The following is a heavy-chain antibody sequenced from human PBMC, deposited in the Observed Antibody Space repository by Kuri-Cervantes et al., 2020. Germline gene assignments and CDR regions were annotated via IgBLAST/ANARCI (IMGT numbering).Heavy chain of an antibody. CDR3: AKVTGSPRSSYLRAFDI. CDR1: GFTFSSYG. Sequence: LSLTCAASGFTFSSYGMHWVRQAPGKGLEWVAVISYDGSNKYYADSVKGRFTISRDNSKNTLYLQMNSLRAEDTAVYYCAKVTGSPRSSYLRAFDIWGQGTMVTVSS. V-gene: IGHV3-30*12. J-gene: IGHJ3*02. D-gene: IGHD7-27*01. CDR2: ISYDGSNK.